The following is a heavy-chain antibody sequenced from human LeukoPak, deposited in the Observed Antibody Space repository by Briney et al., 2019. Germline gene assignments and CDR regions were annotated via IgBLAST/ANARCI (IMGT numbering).Heavy chain of an antibody. J-gene: IGHJ4*02. D-gene: IGHD5-24*01. CDR1: GFTVSSTY. CDR2: VYKDGKM. Sequence: PGGSLRLSCAASGFTVSSTYMSWVRQSPGKGLEWVSVVYKDGKMFYIDSVKGRFAISRDTSKNTVYLQMNNLRAEDTAVYYCTSPGDGYNYDESYWGQGTLVTVSS. V-gene: IGHV3-53*01. CDR3: TSPGDGYNYDESY.